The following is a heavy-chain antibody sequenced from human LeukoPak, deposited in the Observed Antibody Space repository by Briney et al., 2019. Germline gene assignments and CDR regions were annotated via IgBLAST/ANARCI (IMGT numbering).Heavy chain of an antibody. CDR3: ARGRRYSSSWYRVDY. CDR2: ISAYNGNT. Sequence: GASVKVSCKASGYTFTSYGISWVRQAPGEGLEWMGWISAYNGNTNYAQKLQGRVTMTRNTSISTAYMELSSLRSEDTAVYYCARGRRYSSSWYRVDYWGQGTLVTVSS. CDR1: GYTFTSYG. D-gene: IGHD6-13*01. J-gene: IGHJ4*02. V-gene: IGHV1-18*01.